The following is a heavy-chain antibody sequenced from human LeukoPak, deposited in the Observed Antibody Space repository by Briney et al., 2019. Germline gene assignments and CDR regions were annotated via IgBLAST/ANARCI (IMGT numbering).Heavy chain of an antibody. V-gene: IGHV4-61*02. D-gene: IGHD3-22*01. CDR1: GVSVSSGSYY. CDR3: ARLVDTPVIRGYYFDP. CDR2: IYISGST. J-gene: IGHJ5*02. Sequence: SQTLSLTCTVSGVSVSSGSYYWSWIRQPAGKGLEWIGRIYISGSTNYNSSLRGRVTMSIDTSKNKFSLTLTSVTAADTAVYYCARLVDTPVIRGYYFDPWGQGTLVTVSS.